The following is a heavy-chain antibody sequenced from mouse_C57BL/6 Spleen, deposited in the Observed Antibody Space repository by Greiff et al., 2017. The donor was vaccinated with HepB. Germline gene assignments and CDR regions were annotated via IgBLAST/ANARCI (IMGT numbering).Heavy chain of an antibody. Sequence: QVQLKESGAELVRPGASVKLSCKASGYTFTDYYINWVKQRPGQGLEWIARIYPGSGNTYYNEKFKGKATLTAEKSSSTAYMQLSSLTSEDSAVYFFARLGDYDAGAWFAYWGQGTLVTVSA. CDR1: GYTFTDYY. V-gene: IGHV1-76*01. CDR3: ARLGDYDAGAWFAY. D-gene: IGHD2-4*01. J-gene: IGHJ3*01. CDR2: IYPGSGNT.